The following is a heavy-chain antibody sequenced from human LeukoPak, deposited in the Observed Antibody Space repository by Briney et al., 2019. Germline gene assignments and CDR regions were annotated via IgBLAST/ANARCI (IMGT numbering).Heavy chain of an antibody. Sequence: PSETLSLTCTVSGGSISSYYWNWIRQPPGKGLEWIGYIYTSGSTNYNPSLKSRVTISVDTSKNQFSLKLSSVTAADTAVYYCASDRIEVDAFDIWGQGTMVTVSS. V-gene: IGHV4-4*08. CDR1: GGSISSYY. CDR2: IYTSGST. CDR3: ASDRIEVDAFDI. J-gene: IGHJ3*02. D-gene: IGHD2-15*01.